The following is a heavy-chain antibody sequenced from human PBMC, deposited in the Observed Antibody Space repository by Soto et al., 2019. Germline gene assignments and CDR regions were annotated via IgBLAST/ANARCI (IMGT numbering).Heavy chain of an antibody. J-gene: IGHJ5*02. CDR1: GGSISSYY. D-gene: IGHD3-10*01. CDR3: ARLDYYGSGSHFDP. CDR2: IYYSGST. V-gene: IGHV4-59*01. Sequence: SETLSITCTVSGGSISSYYWSWIRQPPGKGLEWIGYIYYSGSTNYNPSLKSRVTISVDTSKNQFSLKLSSVTAADTAVYYCARLDYYGSGSHFDPWGQGTLVTVSS.